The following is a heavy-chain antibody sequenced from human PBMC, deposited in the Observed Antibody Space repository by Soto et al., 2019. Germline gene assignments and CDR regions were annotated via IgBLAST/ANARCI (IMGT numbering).Heavy chain of an antibody. CDR3: ARVKVRGRSYFDY. J-gene: IGHJ4*02. V-gene: IGHV3-11*01. CDR1: GFTFSDYY. D-gene: IGHD3-10*01. CDR2: ISSSGSTI. Sequence: VQLLESGGGMVQPGGSLRLSCAASGFTFSDYYMSWIRQAPGKGLEWVSYISSSGSTIYYADSVKGRFTISRDNAKNSLYLQMNSLRAEDTAVYYCARVKVRGRSYFDYWGQGTLVTVSS.